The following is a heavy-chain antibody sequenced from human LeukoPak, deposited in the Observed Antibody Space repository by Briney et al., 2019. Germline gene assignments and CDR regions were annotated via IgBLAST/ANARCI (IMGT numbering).Heavy chain of an antibody. V-gene: IGHV4-4*02. CDR2: IFHSGST. CDR3: ARDPVPVPGVNFDF. CDR1: GGSIGASINSPNW. J-gene: IGHJ4*02. D-gene: IGHD6-19*01. Sequence: PSGTLSLTCAVSGGSIGASINSPNWWSWVRQPPGKGLEWIGEIFHSGSTNYNPSLKSRVTMSVDKSKNQFSLNLTSVTAADTAVYYCARDPVPVPGVNFDFWGQGILVTVSS.